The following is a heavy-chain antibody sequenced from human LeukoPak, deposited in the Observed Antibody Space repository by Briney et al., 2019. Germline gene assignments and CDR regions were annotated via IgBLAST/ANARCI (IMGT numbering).Heavy chain of an antibody. Sequence: TSSETLSLTCTVSGGSISSSSYYWGWIRQPPGKGLEWIGSIYYSGSTYYNPSLKSRVTISVDTSKNQFSLKLSSVTAADTAVYYCARLLFTYYYDSSGYYFDYWGQGTLVTVSS. V-gene: IGHV4-39*01. D-gene: IGHD3-22*01. CDR1: GGSISSSSYY. CDR3: ARLLFTYYYDSSGYYFDY. J-gene: IGHJ4*02. CDR2: IYYSGST.